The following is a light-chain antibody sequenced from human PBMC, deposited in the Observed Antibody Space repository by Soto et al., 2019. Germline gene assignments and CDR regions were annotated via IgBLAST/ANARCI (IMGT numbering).Light chain of an antibody. CDR1: SGHSSYI. Sequence: QSVLTQSSSASASLGSSVKLTCTLSSGHSSYIIAWHQQQPGKAPRYLMKLEGSGSYNKGSGVPDRFSGSSSEADRYLTISNLQFEDEADYYCETWDSNTWVFGGGTKLTVL. J-gene: IGLJ3*02. CDR2: LEGSGSY. CDR3: ETWDSNTWV. V-gene: IGLV4-60*02.